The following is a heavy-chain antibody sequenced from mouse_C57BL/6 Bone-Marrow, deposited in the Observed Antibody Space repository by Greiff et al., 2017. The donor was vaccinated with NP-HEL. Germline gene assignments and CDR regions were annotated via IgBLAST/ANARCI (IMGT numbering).Heavy chain of an antibody. Sequence: EVQLQQSGAELVRPGASVKLSCTASGFNIKDDYMHWVKQRPEQGLEWIGWIDPENGDTEYASKFQGKATIPADTSSNTAYLQLSSLTSEDTAVYYCTTPPYYYGSIPAYWGQGTLVTVSA. CDR3: TTPPYYYGSIPAY. V-gene: IGHV14-4*01. CDR1: GFNIKDDY. D-gene: IGHD1-1*01. J-gene: IGHJ3*01. CDR2: IDPENGDT.